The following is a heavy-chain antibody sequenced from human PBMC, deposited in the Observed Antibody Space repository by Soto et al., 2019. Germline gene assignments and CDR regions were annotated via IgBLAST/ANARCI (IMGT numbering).Heavy chain of an antibody. V-gene: IGHV6-1*01. Sequence: SQTLSLTCDISGDSVSSNSVVWNWIRQSPSRGFEWLGRTYFRSKWYSDYAVSVRSRITIKADTSKNQVSLQLNSVTPEDTAIYXCARGRADFSKDSRFDPWGQGTLVTVSS. CDR2: TYFRSKWYS. CDR1: GDSVSSNSVV. CDR3: ARGRADFSKDSRFDP. J-gene: IGHJ5*02.